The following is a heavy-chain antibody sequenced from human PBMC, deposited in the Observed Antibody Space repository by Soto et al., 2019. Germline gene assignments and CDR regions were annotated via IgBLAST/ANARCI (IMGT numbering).Heavy chain of an antibody. J-gene: IGHJ1*01. Sequence: ASVKVSCKASGYIFTAYSMHWVRQAPGQGLEWMGVVNPSGGSTNYAQKFQGRITVTRDTSTSSVYMDLSSLTSEDSAVYYCSRYENCSDGICFSEYFQRWGQGTLVTVSS. D-gene: IGHD2-15*01. CDR3: SRYENCSDGICFSEYFQR. CDR1: GYIFTAYS. V-gene: IGHV1-46*01. CDR2: VNPSGGST.